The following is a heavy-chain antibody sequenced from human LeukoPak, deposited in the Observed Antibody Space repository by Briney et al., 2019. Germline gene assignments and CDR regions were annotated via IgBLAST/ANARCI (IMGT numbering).Heavy chain of an antibody. D-gene: IGHD6-19*01. Sequence: GGSLRLSCAASGFTFSSYSMNWVRQAPGKGLEWVSSISSSSSYIYYADSVKGRFTISRDNAKNSLYLQMNSLRAEDTAVYYCARTPARIAVPNWFDPWGQGTLVTVSS. CDR2: ISSSSSYI. J-gene: IGHJ5*02. V-gene: IGHV3-21*01. CDR3: ARTPARIAVPNWFDP. CDR1: GFTFSSYS.